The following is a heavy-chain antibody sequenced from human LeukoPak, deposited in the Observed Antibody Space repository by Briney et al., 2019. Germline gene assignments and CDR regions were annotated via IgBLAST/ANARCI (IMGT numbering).Heavy chain of an antibody. CDR2: ISGTGGST. CDR1: GFTFSNYA. CDR3: AKEPGNISAGY. J-gene: IGHJ4*02. V-gene: IGHV3-23*01. D-gene: IGHD2/OR15-2a*01. Sequence: GGSLRLSCAASGFTFSNYARIWVRQAPGKGLEWVSLISGTGGSTYYADSVKGRFTISRDNSKNTLYLQMNSLRAEDTAVYYCAKEPGNISAGYWGQGILVTVSS.